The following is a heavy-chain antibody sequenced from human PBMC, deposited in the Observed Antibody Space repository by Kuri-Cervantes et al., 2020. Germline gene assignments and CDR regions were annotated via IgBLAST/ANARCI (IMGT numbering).Heavy chain of an antibody. D-gene: IGHD3-10*01. Sequence: SETLSLTCTVSGGSISSGGYYWSWIRQHPGKGLEWIGYIYYSGSTYYNPSLKSRVTISVDTSKSQFSLKLSTVTAADTAVYYCARVEGYYGSGSPSLLHFDYWGQGTLVTVSS. CDR1: GGSISSGGYY. J-gene: IGHJ4*02. CDR2: IYYSGST. V-gene: IGHV4-31*03. CDR3: ARVEGYYGSGSPSLLHFDY.